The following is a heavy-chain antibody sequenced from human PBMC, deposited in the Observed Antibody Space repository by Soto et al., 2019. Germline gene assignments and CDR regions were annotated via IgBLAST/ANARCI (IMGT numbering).Heavy chain of an antibody. J-gene: IGHJ5*02. CDR2: TISLLKVL. V-gene: IGHV1-69*08. CDR3: ARDSTIGSTFSGYDAIYP. D-gene: IGHD5-12*01. Sequence: QVQLVQSGAEVKKPGSSVKVSCKASGGTFSTSTFTWVRQAPGQGLAWMGRTISLLKVLDYAQDFQGRMTITADRSPSTTYMELTSLTSTDTAVYYCARDSTIGSTFSGYDAIYPWGQGTLVTVSS. CDR1: GGTFSTST.